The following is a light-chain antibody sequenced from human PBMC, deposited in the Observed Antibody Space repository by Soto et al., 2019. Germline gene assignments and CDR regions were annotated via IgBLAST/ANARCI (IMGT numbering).Light chain of an antibody. CDR3: QQYDRFPYT. CDR1: QSISNW. CDR2: KAS. V-gene: IGKV1-5*03. Sequence: DIQMTQSPSTLSASVGDTVTITCRASQSISNWLAWYQQKPGQAPKLLIHKASTLATGIPSRFSGSGSGTEFTLTISSLQPDDFAIFYCQQYDRFPYTFGQGTKLEIK. J-gene: IGKJ2*01.